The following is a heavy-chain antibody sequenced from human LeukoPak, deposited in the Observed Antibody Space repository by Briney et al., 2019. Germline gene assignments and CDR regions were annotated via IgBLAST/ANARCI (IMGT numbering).Heavy chain of an antibody. CDR3: ARGRAATGRKNWFDP. Sequence: GASVKVSCKASGYTFTRYDINWVRQATGQGLEWMGWMNPNSGNTGYAQKFQGRVTMTRNTSISTAYMELSSLRSEDTAVYYCARGRAATGRKNWFDPWGQGTLVTVSS. V-gene: IGHV1-8*01. J-gene: IGHJ5*02. CDR1: GYTFTRYD. CDR2: MNPNSGNT. D-gene: IGHD6-13*01.